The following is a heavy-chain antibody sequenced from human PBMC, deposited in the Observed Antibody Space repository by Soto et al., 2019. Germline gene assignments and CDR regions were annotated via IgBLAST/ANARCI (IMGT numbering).Heavy chain of an antibody. V-gene: IGHV4-34*01. CDR3: AGLFPYVSSGYHLNY. CDR1: GGSFSGYY. Sequence: SETLSLTCAVYGGSFSGYYWSWIRQPPGKGLEWIGEINHSGSTNYNPSLKSRVTISVDTSKNQFSLKLSSVTAADTAVFYCAGLFPYVSSGYHLNYLGQGTLVTVSS. CDR2: INHSGST. D-gene: IGHD3-22*01. J-gene: IGHJ4*02.